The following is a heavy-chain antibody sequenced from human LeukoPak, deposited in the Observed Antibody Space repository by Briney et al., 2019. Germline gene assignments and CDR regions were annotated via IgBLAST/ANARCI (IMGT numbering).Heavy chain of an antibody. V-gene: IGHV3-7*01. CDR3: ARVLRPSGSYGNYYYYGMDV. J-gene: IGHJ6*02. CDR2: IQQHGSET. D-gene: IGHD3-10*01. CDR1: GFTFSNYW. Sequence: GGSLRLSCEGSGFTFSNYWMSWVRQAPGKGLEWVANIQQHGSETYYGDSVKGRFTISRDNAKNSLYLQMNSLRAEDTAVYYCARVLRPSGSYGNYYYYGMDVWGQGTTVTVSS.